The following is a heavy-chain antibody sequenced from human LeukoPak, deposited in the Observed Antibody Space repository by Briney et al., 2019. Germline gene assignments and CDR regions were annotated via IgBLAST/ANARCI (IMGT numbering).Heavy chain of an antibody. CDR1: GFTFSTYW. V-gene: IGHV3-74*01. CDR3: ARAKYCGANCYKGFDS. CDR2: ISPDGSCT. Sequence: GGSLRLSCAASGFTFSTYWMHWVRQAPGKGPVWVSRISPDGSCTTYADSVRGRFTMSRDNAKNTLYLQVNSLRAGDTAVYYCARAKYCGANCYKGFDSWGQGTLVTVSS. J-gene: IGHJ4*02. D-gene: IGHD2-21*02.